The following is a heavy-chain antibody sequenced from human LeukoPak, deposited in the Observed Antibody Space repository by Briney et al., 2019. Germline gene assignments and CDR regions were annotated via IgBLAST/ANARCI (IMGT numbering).Heavy chain of an antibody. CDR2: ISGSGGST. D-gene: IGHD3-22*01. V-gene: IGHV3-23*01. Sequence: GGSLRLSCAASGFTFSSYAMSWVRQAPGKGLEWVSAISGSGGSTYYADSVKGRFTISRDNSKNTLYLQMNSLKAEDTAVYYCAKDPYYYDSSGYYDAFDIWGQGTMVTVSS. J-gene: IGHJ3*02. CDR3: AKDPYYYDSSGYYDAFDI. CDR1: GFTFSSYA.